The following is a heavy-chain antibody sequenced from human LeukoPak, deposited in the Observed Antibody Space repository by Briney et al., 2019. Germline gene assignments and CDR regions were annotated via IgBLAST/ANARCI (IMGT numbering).Heavy chain of an antibody. CDR1: GGSISISNW. D-gene: IGHD5-18*01. J-gene: IGHJ4*02. V-gene: IGHV4-4*02. Sequence: SGTLSLTCAVSGGSISISNWWSWVGQPPGKGLDGIGEIYHSGSTNYNPSLKSRVTISVDKSKNQFSLKLSSVTAADTAVYYCASGRYRYGHFDYWGEGTLVTVSS. CDR2: IYHSGST. CDR3: ASGRYRYGHFDY.